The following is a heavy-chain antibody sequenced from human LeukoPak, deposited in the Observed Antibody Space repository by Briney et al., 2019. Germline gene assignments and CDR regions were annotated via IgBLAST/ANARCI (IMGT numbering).Heavy chain of an antibody. D-gene: IGHD3-22*01. CDR3: ARATTYYDSSGYYHAYYYYGMDV. J-gene: IGHJ6*02. V-gene: IGHV3-33*01. Sequence: GRSLRLSCAASGFTFSGYGMHWVRQAPGKGLEWVAVIWYDGSNKYYADSVKGRFTISRDNSKNTLYLQMNSLRAEDTAVYYCARATTYYDSSGYYHAYYYYGMDVWGQGTTVTVSS. CDR2: IWYDGSNK. CDR1: GFTFSGYG.